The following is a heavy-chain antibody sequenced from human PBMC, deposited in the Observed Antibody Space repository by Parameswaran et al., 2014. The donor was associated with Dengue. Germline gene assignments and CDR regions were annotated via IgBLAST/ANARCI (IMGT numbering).Heavy chain of an antibody. CDR2: INPSGGST. V-gene: IGHV1-46*01. J-gene: IGHJ6*03. Sequence: VRQAPGQGLEWMGIINPSGGSTSYAQKFQGRVTMTRDTSTSTVYMELSSLRSEDTAVYYCARDYDYVWGSYRLVSYYYYMDVWGKGTTVTVSS. D-gene: IGHD3-16*02. CDR3: ARDYDYVWGSYRLVSYYYYMDV.